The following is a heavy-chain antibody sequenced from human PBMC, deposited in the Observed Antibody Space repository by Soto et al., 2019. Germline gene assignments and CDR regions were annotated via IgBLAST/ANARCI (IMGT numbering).Heavy chain of an antibody. CDR1: GFSLSNARMG. D-gene: IGHD6-13*01. J-gene: IGHJ4*02. CDR3: ARIRGIAAAFFDY. Sequence: QVTLKESGPVLVKPTETLTLTCTVSGFSLSNARMGVSWIRQPPGKALEWLAHIFSNDEKSYSTSLKSRLTISKDTSKSQVVLTMTNMDPVDTATYYCARIRGIAAAFFDYWGQGTLVTVSS. V-gene: IGHV2-26*01. CDR2: IFSNDEK.